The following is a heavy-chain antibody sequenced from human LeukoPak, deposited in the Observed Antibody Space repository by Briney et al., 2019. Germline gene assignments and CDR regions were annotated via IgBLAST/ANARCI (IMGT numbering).Heavy chain of an antibody. Sequence: PGGSLRLSCAGSGFRFDDPYMHWVRQAPGKGLEWVSFISGTSTAIIYADSVKGRFTISRDIGRKSLYLQMNSLSDEDTAVYYCARGGGRSYSDAFDIWGQGTVVTVSS. CDR2: ISGTSTAI. CDR1: GFRFDDPY. J-gene: IGHJ3*02. D-gene: IGHD1-26*01. CDR3: ARGGGRSYSDAFDI. V-gene: IGHV3-48*02.